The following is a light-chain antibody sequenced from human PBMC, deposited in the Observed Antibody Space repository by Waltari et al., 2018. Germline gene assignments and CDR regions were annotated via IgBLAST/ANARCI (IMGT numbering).Light chain of an antibody. Sequence: DIVMTQTPLSLPITPGEPASISCRSSQSLLHSNGNTYLHWYLQKPGQSPQLLIYGGSNRPSGVPDRFSGSGSGPDFTLKISKVEAEDVGVYYCVQAIAFPYSFGQGTKVEIK. CDR2: GGS. CDR1: QSLLHSNGNTY. J-gene: IGKJ2*03. CDR3: VQAIAFPYS. V-gene: IGKV2-40*01.